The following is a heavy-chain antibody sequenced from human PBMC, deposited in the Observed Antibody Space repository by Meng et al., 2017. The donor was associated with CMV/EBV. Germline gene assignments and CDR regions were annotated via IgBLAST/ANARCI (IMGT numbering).Heavy chain of an antibody. CDR2: INHSGST. V-gene: IGHV4-34*01. J-gene: IGHJ6*02. Sequence: GSLRLSCAVYGGSFSGYYWSWIRQPPGKGLEWIGEINHSGSTNYNPSLKSRVTISVDTSKNQFSLKLSSVTAADTAVYYCARCVHYYGSGSPLLWYYYYGMDVWGQGTTVTVSS. CDR1: GGSFSGYY. CDR3: ARCVHYYGSGSPLLWYYYYGMDV. D-gene: IGHD3-10*01.